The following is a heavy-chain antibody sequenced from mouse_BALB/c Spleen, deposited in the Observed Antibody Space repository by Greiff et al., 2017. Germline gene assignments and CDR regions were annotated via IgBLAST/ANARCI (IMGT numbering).Heavy chain of an antibody. CDR2: IDPANGNT. D-gene: IGHD2-4*01. CDR1: GFNIKDTY. Sequence: EVKVVESGAELVKPGASVKLSCTASGFNIKDTYMHWVKQRPEQGLEWTGRIDPANGNTKYDPKFQGKATITADTSSNTAYLQLSSLTSEDTAVYYCALSSTMTFAYWGQGTLVTVSA. J-gene: IGHJ3*01. V-gene: IGHV14-3*02. CDR3: ALSSTMTFAY.